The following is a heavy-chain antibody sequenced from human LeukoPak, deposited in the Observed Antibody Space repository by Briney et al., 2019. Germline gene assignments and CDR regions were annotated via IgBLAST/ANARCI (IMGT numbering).Heavy chain of an antibody. D-gene: IGHD2-2*01. CDR1: GYSISSGYY. Sequence: PSETLSLTCAVSGYSISSGYYWGWIRQPPGTGLEWIGSIYHSGSTYYNPSLKSRVTISVDTSKNQFSLKLNSVTAADTAVYYCARGGVVPAAGYNCFDPWGQGTLVIVSS. V-gene: IGHV4-38-2*01. J-gene: IGHJ5*02. CDR2: IYHSGST. CDR3: ARGGVVPAAGYNCFDP.